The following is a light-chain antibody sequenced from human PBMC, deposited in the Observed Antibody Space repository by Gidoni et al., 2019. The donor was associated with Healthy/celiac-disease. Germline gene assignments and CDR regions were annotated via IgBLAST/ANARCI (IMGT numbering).Light chain of an antibody. CDR2: GNT. J-gene: IGLJ2*01. Sequence: QSVLTQPPSVSGAPGQRVTISCTASSPNIGAGYHVHWYQQLPGTAPKLLIYGNTKRPSGGPDRFSGSKSGTSASLAITGLQAEDEADYYCQSYDSSLSALFGGGTKLTVL. CDR3: QSYDSSLSAL. CDR1: SPNIGAGYH. V-gene: IGLV1-40*01.